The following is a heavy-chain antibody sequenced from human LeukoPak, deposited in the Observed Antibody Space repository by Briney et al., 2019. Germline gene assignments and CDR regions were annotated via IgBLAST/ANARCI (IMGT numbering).Heavy chain of an antibody. V-gene: IGHV3-23*01. Sequence: PGGSLRLSCAASGFTFSSYAMSWVRQAPGKGLEWVSAISGSGGSTYYADSVKGRFTISRDNSKNTLYLQVNSLRAEDTAVYYCAKATLATTYFDSWGQGTLVTVSS. J-gene: IGHJ4*02. CDR1: GFTFSSYA. CDR3: AKATLATTYFDS. D-gene: IGHD5-24*01. CDR2: ISGSGGST.